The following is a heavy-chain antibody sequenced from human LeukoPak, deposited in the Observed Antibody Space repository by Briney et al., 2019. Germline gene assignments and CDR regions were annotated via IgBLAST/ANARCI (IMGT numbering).Heavy chain of an antibody. CDR1: GFSLTTSGVG. D-gene: IGHD3-22*01. CDR2: INWDDQK. V-gene: IGHV2-5*02. J-gene: IGHJ5*02. CDR3: AHRRDSSGYHYRWWFAP. Sequence: ESGPTLAKPTQTLTLTCTFSGFSLTTSGVGVGWIRQPPGKALEWLALINWDDQKVYSPSLQSRLSITKDTSKNQVVLTMTNVDPVDTATYYCAHRRDSSGYHYRWWFAPWGQGTLVTVSS.